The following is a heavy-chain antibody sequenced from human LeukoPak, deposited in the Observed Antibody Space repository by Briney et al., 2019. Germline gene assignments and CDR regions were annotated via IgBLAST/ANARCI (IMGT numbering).Heavy chain of an antibody. D-gene: IGHD3-10*01. CDR2: IYHSGST. CDR1: GYSISSGYY. J-gene: IGHJ5*02. Sequence: PSETLSLTCTVSGYSISSGYYWGWIRPPPGKGLEWIGSIYHSGSTYYNPSLKSRVTISVDTSKNQFSLKLSSVTAADTAVYYCARLAYYGSGSYTWFAPWGQGTLVTVSS. CDR3: ARLAYYGSGSYTWFAP. V-gene: IGHV4-38-2*02.